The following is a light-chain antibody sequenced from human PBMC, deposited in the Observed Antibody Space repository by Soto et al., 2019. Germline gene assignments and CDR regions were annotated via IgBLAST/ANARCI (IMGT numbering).Light chain of an antibody. CDR2: GAS. V-gene: IGKV3-15*01. CDR3: QQYNYWWT. Sequence: EIVLTQSPATLSLSPGERATLSCRASQGVSSYLAWYQQKPGQAPRLLIYGASTRATGIPARFSGSGSGTEFTLTISSLQSEDSAVYYCQQYNYWWTFGQGTKVDIK. J-gene: IGKJ1*01. CDR1: QGVSSY.